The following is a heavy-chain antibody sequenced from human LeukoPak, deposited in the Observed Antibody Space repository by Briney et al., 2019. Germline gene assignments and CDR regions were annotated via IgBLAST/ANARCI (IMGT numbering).Heavy chain of an antibody. D-gene: IGHD2-21*01. V-gene: IGHV3-74*01. CDR3: AKAPVTSCRGAYCYPFDS. J-gene: IGHJ4*02. CDR1: GFTFSNYW. Sequence: PGGSLRLSCAASGFTFSNYWMHWVRQAPGKGLVWVSRISYDGSSTNYADSVKGRFTISRDNAKNTLYLQMNSLRAEDTAVYYCAKAPVTSCRGAYCYPFDSWGQGTLVTVSP. CDR2: ISYDGSST.